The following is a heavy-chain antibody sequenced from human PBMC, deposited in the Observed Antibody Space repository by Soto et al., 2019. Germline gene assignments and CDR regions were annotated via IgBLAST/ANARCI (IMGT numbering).Heavy chain of an antibody. J-gene: IGHJ6*02. D-gene: IGHD1-1*01. CDR3: ARGSGNWNEDYYSYGMDV. Sequence: QVQLVQSGAEVKKPGSSVKVSCKASGGTFSSYTISWVRQAPGQGLEWMGRIIPILGIANYAQKFQGRVTITADKSTSTAYMELSSLRSEDTAVYYCARGSGNWNEDYYSYGMDVWGQGTTVTVSS. CDR2: IIPILGIA. V-gene: IGHV1-69*02. CDR1: GGTFSSYT.